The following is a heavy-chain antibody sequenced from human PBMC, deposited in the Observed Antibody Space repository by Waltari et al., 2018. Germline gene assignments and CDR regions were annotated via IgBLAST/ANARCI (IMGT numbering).Heavy chain of an antibody. J-gene: IGHJ4*02. CDR3: ARGNNYYGSGSYYKT. CDR2: INHSGST. Sequence: QVQLQQWGAGLLKPSETLSLTCAVYGGSFSGYYWSWIRQPPGKGLEWIGEINHSGSTNYNPSLKSRVTISVDTSKNQFSLKLSSVTAADTAVYYCARGNNYYGSGSYYKTWGQGTLVTVSS. V-gene: IGHV4-34*01. D-gene: IGHD3-10*01. CDR1: GGSFSGYY.